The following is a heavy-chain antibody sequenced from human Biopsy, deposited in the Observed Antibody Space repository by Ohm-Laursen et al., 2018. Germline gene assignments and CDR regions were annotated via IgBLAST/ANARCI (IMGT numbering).Heavy chain of an antibody. Sequence: SLSLSCSASGFIFSTYTMNWVRQAPGEGLGGASSISSRSSDIYYADSVKGRFTISRDNAKNSLFLHMNSLRAEDTAVYYCARESALKWYQSLSYFNGMDVWGQGTTVTVSS. CDR1: GFIFSTYT. CDR2: ISSRSSDI. CDR3: ARESALKWYQSLSYFNGMDV. D-gene: IGHD2-2*01. J-gene: IGHJ6*02. V-gene: IGHV3-21*01.